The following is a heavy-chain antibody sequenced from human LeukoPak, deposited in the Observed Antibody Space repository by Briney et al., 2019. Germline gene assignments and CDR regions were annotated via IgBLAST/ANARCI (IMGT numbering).Heavy chain of an antibody. V-gene: IGHV3-23*02. Sequence: GRSLRFSCAAPGFTFSSSAMSWVRQAPGKGLEWVSSISISGATTYYENSVKGRLTSSRDNSKTTLYLQMNSLRAEDTAVYYCATYGSGSYYRKAFDYWGQGTLVTVSS. CDR1: GFTFSSSA. J-gene: IGHJ4*02. CDR3: ATYGSGSYYRKAFDY. D-gene: IGHD3-10*01. CDR2: ISISGATT.